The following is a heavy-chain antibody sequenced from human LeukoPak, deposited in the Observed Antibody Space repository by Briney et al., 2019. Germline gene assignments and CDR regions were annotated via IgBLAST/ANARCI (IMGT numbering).Heavy chain of an antibody. J-gene: IGHJ4*02. D-gene: IGHD2-15*01. CDR2: IDPNSGGS. CDR3: ARAPRGFCSGGSCFDF. Sequence: ASVKVSCKTSGYTFTGYYIHWVRQAPGQGLEWMGWIDPNSGGSNSAQKFQGRVTMTRDTSISTAYMELSRLRSDDTAVYYCARAPRGFCSGGSCFDFWGQGTLVTVSS. CDR1: GYTFTGYY. V-gene: IGHV1-2*02.